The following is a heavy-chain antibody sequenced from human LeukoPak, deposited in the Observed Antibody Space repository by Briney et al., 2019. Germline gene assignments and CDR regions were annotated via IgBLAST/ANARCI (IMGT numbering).Heavy chain of an antibody. Sequence: PSETLSLTCAVSGYSISSGYYWGWIRQPPGKGLEWIGSIYHSGSTYYNPSLKSRVTISVDTSKNQFSLKLSSVTAADTAVYYCARVGGARVDWGQGTLVTVSS. V-gene: IGHV4-38-2*01. CDR3: ARVGGARVD. D-gene: IGHD1-26*01. CDR2: IYHSGST. CDR1: GYSISSGYY. J-gene: IGHJ4*02.